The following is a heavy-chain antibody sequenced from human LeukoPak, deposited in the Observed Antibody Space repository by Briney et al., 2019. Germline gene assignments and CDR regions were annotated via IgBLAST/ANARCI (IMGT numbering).Heavy chain of an antibody. Sequence: GASVKVSCKASGYTFTGYYMHWVRQAPGQGLEWMGWINPNSGSTGYAQKFQGRVTITRNTSISTAYMELSGLRSEDTAVYYCARGRSTGYPYYFEYWGQGTLVTVSS. D-gene: IGHD5-12*01. CDR2: INPNSGST. CDR1: GYTFTGYY. J-gene: IGHJ4*02. CDR3: ARGRSTGYPYYFEY. V-gene: IGHV1-8*03.